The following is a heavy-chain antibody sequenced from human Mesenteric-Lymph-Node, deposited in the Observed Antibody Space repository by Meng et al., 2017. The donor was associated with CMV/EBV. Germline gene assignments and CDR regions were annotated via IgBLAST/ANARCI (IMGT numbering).Heavy chain of an antibody. Sequence: GSLRLSCAASGFTFSTYPMHWVRQAPGKGLEWVAIISYDGSNKYYADSVKGRFTISRDNARNTLYLQMNSLRAEDTAVYYCARRRVGHYYGMDVWGQGTTVTVSS. CDR2: ISYDGSNK. V-gene: IGHV3-30-3*01. J-gene: IGHJ6*02. D-gene: IGHD3-10*01. CDR3: ARRRVGHYYGMDV. CDR1: GFTFSTYP.